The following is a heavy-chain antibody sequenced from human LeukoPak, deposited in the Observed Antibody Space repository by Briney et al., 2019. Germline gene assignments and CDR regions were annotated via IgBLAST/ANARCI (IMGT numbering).Heavy chain of an antibody. CDR2: IYYSGST. V-gene: IGHV4-59*11. CDR3: ARIRDSGWYTDYYYYMDV. J-gene: IGHJ6*03. D-gene: IGHD6-13*01. CDR1: GGSISRHY. Sequence: SETLSLTCTVSGGSISRHYWSWIRQPPGKGLEWIGYIYYSGSTNYNPSLKSRVTISVDTSKNQFSLKLSSVTAADTAVYYCARIRDSGWYTDYYYYMDVWGKGTTVTVSS.